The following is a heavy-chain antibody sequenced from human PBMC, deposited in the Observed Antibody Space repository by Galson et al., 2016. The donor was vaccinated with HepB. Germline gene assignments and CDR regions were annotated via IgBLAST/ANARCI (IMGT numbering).Heavy chain of an antibody. D-gene: IGHD3/OR15-3a*01. CDR1: GFTFSTYS. CDR2: ISSSSSYI. V-gene: IGHV3-21*04. Sequence: SLRLSCAASGFTFSTYSMNWVRQAPGKGLQWVSSISSSSSYIYYAGSVKGRFTISRDNSKNTLYLQMNSLRAEDTAVYYCAKDLGFLDWLFFDSYYYYGMDVWGQGTTVTVSS. CDR3: AKDLGFLDWLFFDSYYYYGMDV. J-gene: IGHJ6*02.